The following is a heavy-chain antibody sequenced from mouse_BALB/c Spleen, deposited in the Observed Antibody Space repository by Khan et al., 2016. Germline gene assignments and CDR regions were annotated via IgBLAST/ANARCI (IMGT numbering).Heavy chain of an antibody. J-gene: IGHJ1*01. CDR2: ISDGGSYT. V-gene: IGHV5-4*02. CDR1: GFTFSDYY. Sequence: EVELVESGGGLVKPGGSLKLSCAASGFTFSDYYMYWVRQTPEKRLEWVATISDGGSYTYYPDRVKGQFTISRDNANLYLQMSSLKSEDTAMYYCERDLNWYFDVWGAGTTVTVYS. CDR3: ERDLNWYFDV.